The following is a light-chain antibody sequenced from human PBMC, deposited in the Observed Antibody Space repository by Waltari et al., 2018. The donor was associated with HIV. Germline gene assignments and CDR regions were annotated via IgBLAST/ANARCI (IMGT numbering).Light chain of an antibody. Sequence: QSVLTQPPSVSAAPGQKVTISCSGSSSNIGNNYVSWYQQLPGTAPKLLIYDNTKRPSGFPDRFSGSKSGTSATLGITGLQTGDEAYYYCGTWDSSLSAYVVFGGGTKLTVL. CDR2: DNT. V-gene: IGLV1-51*01. CDR3: GTWDSSLSAYVV. J-gene: IGLJ2*01. CDR1: SSNIGNNY.